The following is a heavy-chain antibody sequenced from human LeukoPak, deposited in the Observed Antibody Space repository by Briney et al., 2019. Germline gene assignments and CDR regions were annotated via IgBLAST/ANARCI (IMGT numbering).Heavy chain of an antibody. CDR3: ARDVYGDADCFDY. CDR1: GGSISSYY. CDR2: IYYSGST. Sequence: SETLSLTCTVSGGSISSYYWSWIRQPPGKGLEWIGYIYYSGSTNYNPSLKSRVTISVDTSKNQFPLKLSSVTAADTAVYYCARDVYGDADCFDYWGQGTLVTVSS. V-gene: IGHV4-59*01. D-gene: IGHD5/OR15-5a*01. J-gene: IGHJ4*02.